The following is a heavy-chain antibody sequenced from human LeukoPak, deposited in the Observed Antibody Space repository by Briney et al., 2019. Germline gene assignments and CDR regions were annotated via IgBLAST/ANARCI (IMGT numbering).Heavy chain of an antibody. D-gene: IGHD3-10*01. V-gene: IGHV4-34*01. J-gene: IGHJ5*02. Sequence: SETLSLTCAVYGGSFSGYYRSWIRQPPGKGLEWIGEINHSGSTNYNPSLKSRVTISVDTSKDQFSLKLSSVTAADTAVYYCARRPTYYYGSGSYYSWFDPWGQGTLVTVSS. CDR1: GGSFSGYY. CDR2: INHSGST. CDR3: ARRPTYYYGSGSYYSWFDP.